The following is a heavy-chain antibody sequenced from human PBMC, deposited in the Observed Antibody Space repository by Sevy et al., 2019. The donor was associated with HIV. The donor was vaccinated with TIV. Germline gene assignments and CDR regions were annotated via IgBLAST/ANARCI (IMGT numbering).Heavy chain of an antibody. V-gene: IGHV4-39*01. J-gene: IGHJ3*02. D-gene: IGHD3-22*01. CDR3: ARRADSMKGRGAFDI. CDR1: GGSNYY. Sequence: SETLSLTCTVSGGSNYYWGWIRQPPGKGLEWIGSIYYSGSTHYNPSLKSRVTIFVDTSKNQFSQKLSSVTAADTAVYYCARRADSMKGRGAFDIWGQGTMVTVSS. CDR2: IYYSGST.